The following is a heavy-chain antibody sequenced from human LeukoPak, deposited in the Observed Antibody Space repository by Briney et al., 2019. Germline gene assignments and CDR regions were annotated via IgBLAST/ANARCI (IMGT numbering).Heavy chain of an antibody. V-gene: IGHV3-23*01. D-gene: IGHD3-10*01. CDR1: GFTFSIYA. CDR3: AKDPMVRGSTYDY. Sequence: PGGSLRLSCAAPGFTFSIYAISWVRQAPGKGLEWVSSISGRGTTYYADSVKGRFTISRDNSKNTLYLQMNSLRAEDTAVYYCAKDPMVRGSTYDYWGQGTLVTVSS. CDR2: ISGRGTT. J-gene: IGHJ4*02.